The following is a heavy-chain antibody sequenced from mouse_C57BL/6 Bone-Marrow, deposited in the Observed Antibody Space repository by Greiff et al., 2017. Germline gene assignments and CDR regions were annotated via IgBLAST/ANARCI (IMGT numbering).Heavy chain of an antibody. Sequence: QVQLQQPGADLVKPGASVKLSCTASGYTFTSYWMHWVQQTPGQGLEWIGVIHPNSGSTNYPESVKSRVTLTIDKASSTPYMQLSSLTSEDSAVYYCARIYGSPYYKAMDDWGQGTSVTVSS. V-gene: IGHV1-64*01. CDR1: GYTFTSYW. D-gene: IGHD1-1*01. CDR2: IHPNSGST. CDR3: ARIYGSPYYKAMDD. J-gene: IGHJ4*01.